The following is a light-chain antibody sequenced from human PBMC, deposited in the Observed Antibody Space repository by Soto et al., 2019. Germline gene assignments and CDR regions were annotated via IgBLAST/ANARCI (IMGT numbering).Light chain of an antibody. J-gene: IGKJ4*01. CDR2: LGS. CDR3: MQALHPLT. V-gene: IGKV2-28*01. CDR1: QSLLHSNGYNY. Sequence: DIVMTQSPLSLPVTPGEPASISCRSSQSLLHSNGYNYLDWYLQKPGQSPQLLIYLGSNRASGVPDRFSGSVSGTDFTQKISRVEAEDVGVYYWMQALHPLTFGGGTKVEIK.